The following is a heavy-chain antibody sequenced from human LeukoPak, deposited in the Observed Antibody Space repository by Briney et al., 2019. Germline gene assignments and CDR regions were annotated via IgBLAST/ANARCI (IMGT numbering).Heavy chain of an antibody. CDR2: INPSTDST. CDR3: ARHGGIGPKRDYFDY. J-gene: IGHJ4*02. CDR1: GYTFSSYY. D-gene: IGHD3-16*01. V-gene: IGHV1-46*01. Sequence: ASVKVSCKASGYTFSSYYIHWVRQAPGQGLEWMGIINPSTDSTSYSQKFQGRVTMTTDTSTTTAHMELRSLTSDDTAIYYCARHGGIGPKRDYFDYWGPGTLVTVSS.